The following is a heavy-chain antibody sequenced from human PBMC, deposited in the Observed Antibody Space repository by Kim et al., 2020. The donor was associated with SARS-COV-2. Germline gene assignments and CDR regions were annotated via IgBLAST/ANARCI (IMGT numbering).Heavy chain of an antibody. Sequence: SETLSLTCTVSGGSISSGGYYWSWIRQHPGKGLEWIGYIYYSGSTYYNTSLKSRVTISVDSSKNQCFLKLSSVTAADTAVYYCARAVMSITMVRGVITYYYYYGMDVWGPATTVTVSS. D-gene: IGHD3-10*01. CDR3: ARAVMSITMVRGVITYYYYYGMDV. J-gene: IGHJ6*02. V-gene: IGHV4-31*03. CDR1: GGSISSGGYY. CDR2: IYYSGST.